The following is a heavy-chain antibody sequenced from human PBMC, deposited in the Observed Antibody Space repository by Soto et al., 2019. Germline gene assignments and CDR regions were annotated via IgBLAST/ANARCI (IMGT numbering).Heavy chain of an antibody. CDR3: ARDRPAPDMVVVPAAKYYYYGMDV. V-gene: IGHV1-69*13. CDR2: IIPIFGTA. Sequence: SVKVSCKASGGTFSSYAISWVRQAPGQGLEWMGGIIPIFGTANYAQKFQGRVTITADESTSTAYMELSSLRSEDTAVYYCARDRPAPDMVVVPAAKYYYYGMDVWGQ. D-gene: IGHD2-2*01. J-gene: IGHJ6*02. CDR1: GGTFSSYA.